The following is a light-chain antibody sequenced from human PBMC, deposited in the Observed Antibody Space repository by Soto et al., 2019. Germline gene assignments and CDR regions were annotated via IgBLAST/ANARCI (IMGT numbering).Light chain of an antibody. CDR2: EVT. Sequence: QSVLTQPASVSGSPGQSITISYTGTSSDIGSYDYVSWYQQHPGKAPNLIIYEVTDRPSGVSNRFSGSKSGNTASLTISGLQAEDEADYYCSSFTSTSTRLFGSGTKLTVL. CDR3: SSFTSTSTRL. CDR1: SSDIGSYDY. V-gene: IGLV2-14*01. J-gene: IGLJ1*01.